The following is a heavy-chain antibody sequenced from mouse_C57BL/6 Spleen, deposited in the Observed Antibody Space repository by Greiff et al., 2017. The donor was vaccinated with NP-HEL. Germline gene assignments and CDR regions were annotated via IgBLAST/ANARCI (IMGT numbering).Heavy chain of an antibody. CDR2: IYPGGGYT. V-gene: IGHV1-63*01. CDR1: GYTFTNYW. Sequence: QVQLKQSGAELVRPGTSVKMSCKASGYTFTNYWIGWAKQRPGHGLEWIGDIYPGGGYTNYNEKFKGKATLTADKSSSTAYMQFSSLTSEDSAIYYCARGPHYYDGSSYNYAMDYWGQGTSVTVSS. D-gene: IGHD1-1*01. CDR3: ARGPHYYDGSSYNYAMDY. J-gene: IGHJ4*01.